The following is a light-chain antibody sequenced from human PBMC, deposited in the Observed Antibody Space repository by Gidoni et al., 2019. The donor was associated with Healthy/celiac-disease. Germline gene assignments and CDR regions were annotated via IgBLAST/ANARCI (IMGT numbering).Light chain of an antibody. J-gene: IGKJ2*01. CDR2: KAS. CDR1: QSISSW. Sequence: DIQMTQSPSTLSASVGDRVTITCRASQSISSWLAWYQQKPGNAPKLLIYKASSLESGVPSRFSGSGSGTEFTLTISSLQPDDFATYYCQQYNSYSPMYTFGQXTKLEIK. V-gene: IGKV1-5*03. CDR3: QQYNSYSPMYT.